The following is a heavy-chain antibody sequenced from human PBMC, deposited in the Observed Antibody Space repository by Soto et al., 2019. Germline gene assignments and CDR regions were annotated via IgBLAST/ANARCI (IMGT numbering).Heavy chain of an antibody. CDR1: GGSISSYY. CDR3: ARQAFGRFDY. Sequence: SETLSLTCTVSGGSISSYYWSWIRQPPGKGLEWIGYIYYSGTTNYNFSLKSRVTISVDTSKNQFSLKLSSVTAADTAVYYCARQAFGRFDYWGQGNLVTVSS. CDR2: IYYSGTT. D-gene: IGHD3-3*01. V-gene: IGHV4-59*08. J-gene: IGHJ4*02.